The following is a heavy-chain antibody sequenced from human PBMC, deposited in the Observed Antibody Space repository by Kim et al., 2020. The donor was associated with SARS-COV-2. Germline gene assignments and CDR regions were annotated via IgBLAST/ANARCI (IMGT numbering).Heavy chain of an antibody. CDR2: INPTSGGT. Sequence: ASVKVSCKASGYTFTGDFIHWVRQAPGQGLEWMGRINPTSGGTDYKQKFQGRVTMTRDTSISTAYMELTRLTSDDTAVYYCARGRYGGDFDHWGPGTLVT. V-gene: IGHV1-2*06. J-gene: IGHJ5*02. CDR3: ARGRYGGDFDH. CDR1: GYTFTGDF. D-gene: IGHD2-21*02.